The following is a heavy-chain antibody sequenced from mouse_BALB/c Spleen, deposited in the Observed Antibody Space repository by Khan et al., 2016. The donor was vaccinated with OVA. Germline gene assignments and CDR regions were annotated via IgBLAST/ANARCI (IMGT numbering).Heavy chain of an antibody. Sequence: EVELVESGGDLVRPGGSLKLSCAASGFTFSPYGMSWVRQTPDKRLEWVATINSDGYYTYYPDSVKGRFIISRDNAKNTLYLQMSSLKSEDTAIYYCASHLSGSFAYWGQGTLVTVSA. V-gene: IGHV5-6*01. CDR2: INSDGYYT. CDR1: GFTFSPYG. CDR3: ASHLSGSFAY. J-gene: IGHJ3*01. D-gene: IGHD1-3*01.